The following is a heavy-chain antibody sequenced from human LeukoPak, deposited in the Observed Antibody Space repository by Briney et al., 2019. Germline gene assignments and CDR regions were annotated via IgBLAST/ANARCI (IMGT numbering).Heavy chain of an antibody. CDR1: GFTFSSSG. J-gene: IGHJ3*02. Sequence: PGGSLRLSCAASGFTFSSSGMHWVRQAPGKGLEWVAVIWYDGTNTYYADSVKGRFTISRDNSKNTLYLQMNSLRAEDTAVYYCARDFCSGGSCYPDAFDIWGQGTMVTVSS. V-gene: IGHV3-33*01. D-gene: IGHD2-15*01. CDR3: ARDFCSGGSCYPDAFDI. CDR2: IWYDGTNT.